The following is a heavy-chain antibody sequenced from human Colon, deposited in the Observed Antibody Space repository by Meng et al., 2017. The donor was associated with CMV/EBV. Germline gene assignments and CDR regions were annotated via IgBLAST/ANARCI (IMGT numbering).Heavy chain of an antibody. J-gene: IGHJ3*01. CDR3: ATSSCVTAVTCAVALEPKDAFDV. CDR2: IIPFLGVP. Sequence: SVKVSCKTSGLTFGSSAISWVRQAPGQGLEWMGGIIPFLGVPKYTEKFQGRATFTADTSTGTAYMELRNLRSEDTAMYYCATSSCVTAVTCAVALEPKDAFDVWGQGTMVTVSS. V-gene: IGHV1-69*10. CDR1: GLTFGSSA. D-gene: IGHD2-21*02.